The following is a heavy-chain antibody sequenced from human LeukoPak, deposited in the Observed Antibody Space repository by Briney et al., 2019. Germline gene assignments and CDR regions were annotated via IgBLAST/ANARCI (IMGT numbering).Heavy chain of an antibody. CDR1: GYTFTGYY. D-gene: IGHD2-15*01. Sequence: ASVKVSCKASGYTFTGYYMHWVRQAPGQGLEWMGWINPNSGGTNYAQKFQGRVTMTRDTSISTAYMGLSRLRSDDTAVYYCARGLLLPYYYYGMDVWGQGTTVTVSS. V-gene: IGHV1-2*02. CDR2: INPNSGGT. CDR3: ARGLLLPYYYYGMDV. J-gene: IGHJ6*02.